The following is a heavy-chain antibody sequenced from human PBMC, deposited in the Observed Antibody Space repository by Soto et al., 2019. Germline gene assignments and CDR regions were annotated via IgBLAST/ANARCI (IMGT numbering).Heavy chain of an antibody. D-gene: IGHD3-10*01. CDR2: IDSNGGT. CDR1: DDSSSNYK. Sequence: QVQLQESGPGLVKPSETLSLTCTVSDDSSSNYKWSWIRHPPGRRLEWIRYIDSNGGTSYNPSLQSRVTISIDTSTKQFFLKLSSVTAADTAVYYCVRQGFGRLHGLVDVWGQGTTVTVSS. V-gene: IGHV4-59*08. J-gene: IGHJ6*02. CDR3: VRQGFGRLHGLVDV.